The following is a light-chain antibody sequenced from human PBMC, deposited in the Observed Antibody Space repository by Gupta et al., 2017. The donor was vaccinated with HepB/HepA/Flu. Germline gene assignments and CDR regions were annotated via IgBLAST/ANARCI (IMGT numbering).Light chain of an antibody. CDR2: DAS. J-gene: IGKJ4*01. V-gene: IGKV1-33*01. Sequence: IKMTQPLFLLSAFEEDGVTITCQASKDISNYLNWYQQKPGKAPKLLIYDASNLETGVPSRFSGSGSGTDFTVIISSVQTEDIAIYYCQQYTNRPLTFGGGTKVEIK. CDR1: KDISNY. CDR3: QQYTNRPLT.